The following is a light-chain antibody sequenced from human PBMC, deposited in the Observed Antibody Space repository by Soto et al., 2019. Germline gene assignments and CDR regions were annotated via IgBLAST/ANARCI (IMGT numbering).Light chain of an antibody. CDR1: SSNIGGNS. CDR3: GSWDSSLSAYV. Sequence: QSAMTQPPSVSAAPGQKVTISCSGSSSNIGGNSVSWYQQLPGTAPKLLIYDDNKRPSGIPDRFSGSKSGTSATLGITGFQTGDEADYYFGSWDSSLSAYVFGPGPKLTVL. CDR2: DDN. J-gene: IGLJ1*01. V-gene: IGLV1-51*01.